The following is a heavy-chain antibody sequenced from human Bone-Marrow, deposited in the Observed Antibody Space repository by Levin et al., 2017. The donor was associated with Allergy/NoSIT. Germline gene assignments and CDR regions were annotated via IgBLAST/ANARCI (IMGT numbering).Heavy chain of an antibody. CDR2: ISGRGSYI. J-gene: IGHJ3*02. V-gene: IGHV3-21*01. Sequence: PGGSLRLSCAASGFTFNTYTMNWVRQAPGKGLEWVSSISGRGSYIYYADSLKGRFTISRDNAKNSLYLQINSLSAEDTAVYYCAREQEVAATIYDAFDMWGQGTLVTVSS. CDR1: GFTFNTYT. D-gene: IGHD2-2*01. CDR3: AREQEVAATIYDAFDM.